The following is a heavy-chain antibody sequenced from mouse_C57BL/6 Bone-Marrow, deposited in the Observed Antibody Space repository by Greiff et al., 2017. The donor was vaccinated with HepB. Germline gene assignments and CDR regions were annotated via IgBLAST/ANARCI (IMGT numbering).Heavy chain of an antibody. D-gene: IGHD2-2*01. J-gene: IGHJ3*01. V-gene: IGHV1-69*01. CDR2: IDPSDCYT. CDR3: AREGVVTTGFAY. Sequence: QVQLQQPGAELVMPGASVKLSCKASGYTFTSYWMHWVKRRPGQGLEWIGEIDPSDCYTNYNQKFKGKSTLTVDKSSSTAYMQLSSLTSEDSAVYYCAREGVVTTGFAYWGQGTLVTVSA. CDR1: GYTFTSYW.